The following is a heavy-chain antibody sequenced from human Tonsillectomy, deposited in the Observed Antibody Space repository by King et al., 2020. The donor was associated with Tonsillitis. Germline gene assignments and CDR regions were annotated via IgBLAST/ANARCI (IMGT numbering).Heavy chain of an antibody. CDR1: GGSISSRTSY. J-gene: IGHJ4*02. D-gene: IGHD6-19*01. CDR3: AVHSLYSSGAYFDY. CDR2: ISYNSGNT. V-gene: IGHV4-39*07. Sequence: QLQESGPGLVKPSETLSLTCTVSGGSISSRTSYWGWIRQPPGKGLEWIGSISYNSGNTYYNASVKSRVTISLDTSKNQFSLRLSSVTAADTAVYYCAVHSLYSSGAYFDYWGQGTLVTVSS.